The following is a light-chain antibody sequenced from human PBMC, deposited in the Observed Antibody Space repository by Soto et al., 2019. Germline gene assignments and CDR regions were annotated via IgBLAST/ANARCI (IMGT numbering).Light chain of an antibody. CDR2: GAS. J-gene: IGKJ5*01. Sequence: EIVLTQSPGTLSLSPGERATLACRASQSVSSSYLAWYQQRPGQAPRLLICGASSRATGIPDRFSGSGSGTDFTLTISRLEPEDFATYYCQQYGSSPITFGQGTRLEIK. V-gene: IGKV3-20*01. CDR1: QSVSSSY. CDR3: QQYGSSPIT.